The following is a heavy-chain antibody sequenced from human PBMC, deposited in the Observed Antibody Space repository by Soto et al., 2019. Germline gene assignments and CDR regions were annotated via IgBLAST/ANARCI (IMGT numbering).Heavy chain of an antibody. Sequence: SQTRSLTCAISVSSVPSNTAAWHFIRQSPSRGLEWLGRTYYRSKCSNDYAPSVKSRITVNPDTSKNQFSLQLNSVTPEDTAVYHCARAVLTTANAFVIWGQGTVVTGSS. CDR2: TYYRSKCSN. CDR1: VSSVPSNTAA. D-gene: IGHD3-22*01. V-gene: IGHV6-1*01. CDR3: ARAVLTTANAFVI. J-gene: IGHJ3*02.